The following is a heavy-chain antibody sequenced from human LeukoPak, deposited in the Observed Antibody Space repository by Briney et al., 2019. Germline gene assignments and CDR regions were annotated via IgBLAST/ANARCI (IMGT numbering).Heavy chain of an antibody. CDR3: AREYYYDRHWFDP. CDR1: GYTFSGYY. D-gene: IGHD3-22*01. CDR2: IDRNGGGT. V-gene: IGHV1-2*02. Sequence: ASVKVSCKASGYTFSGYYMHWVRQAPGQGLEWMGWIDRNGGGTKYAQKFQGRVTMTRDTSTSTVYMELSSLRSEDTAVYYCAREYYYDRHWFDPWGQGTLVTVSS. J-gene: IGHJ5*02.